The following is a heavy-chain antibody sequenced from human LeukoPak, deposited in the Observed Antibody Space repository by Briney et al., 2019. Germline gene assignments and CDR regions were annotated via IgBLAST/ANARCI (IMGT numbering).Heavy chain of an antibody. CDR3: ARDNPPDY. CDR2: IKQDGSEK. Sequence: GGSLRLSCVASGFTFSSSWMSWVRQAPGEGLEWVANIKQDGSEKSYVESVRGRFTISRDNAKNSLYLQLNSLRAEDTALYYCARDNPPDYWGQGTLVTVSS. J-gene: IGHJ4*02. CDR1: GFTFSSSW. V-gene: IGHV3-7*03.